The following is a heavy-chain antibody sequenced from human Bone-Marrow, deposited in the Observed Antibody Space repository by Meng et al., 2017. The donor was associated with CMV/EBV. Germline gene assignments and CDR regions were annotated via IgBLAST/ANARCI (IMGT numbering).Heavy chain of an antibody. CDR2: IYSGGSST. Sequence: GESLKISCAASGFTFSSYAMSWVRQAPGKGLEWVSVIYSGGSSTYYADSVKGRFTISRDNSKNTLYLQMNSLRAEDTAVYYCAKDLADWNYGGFDHWGQGTLVTVSS. J-gene: IGHJ4*02. CDR3: AKDLADWNYGGFDH. D-gene: IGHD1-7*01. V-gene: IGHV3-23*03. CDR1: GFTFSSYA.